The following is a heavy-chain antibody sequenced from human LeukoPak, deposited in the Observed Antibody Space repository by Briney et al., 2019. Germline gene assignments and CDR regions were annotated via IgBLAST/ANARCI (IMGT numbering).Heavy chain of an antibody. D-gene: IGHD6-19*01. V-gene: IGHV3-23*01. J-gene: IGHJ4*02. CDR1: GFTFSSYA. CDR3: AKDTPLTAYSPGWSGNSFDS. Sequence: GGSLRLSCAASGFTFSSYAMSWVRQAPGKGLEWVSTITGSSRSTYYADSVRGRFTISRDNSKNTLYLQMNSLTAEDTAVYYCAKDTPLTAYSPGWSGNSFDSWGQGTLVTVSP. CDR2: ITGSSRST.